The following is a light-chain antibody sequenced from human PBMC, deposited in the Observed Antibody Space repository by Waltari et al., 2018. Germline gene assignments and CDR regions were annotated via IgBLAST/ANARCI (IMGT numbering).Light chain of an antibody. Sequence: HSVLTQPPSVSGAPGQQVTIPCTAGRSNFGAGHDVHWYQQFPGTSPKLLIFGNTNRPSGVPGRFSGSRSGTSASLAIAGLQSEDEAVYYCQSFDSSLSASVFGGGTKLTVL. V-gene: IGLV1-40*01. CDR2: GNT. CDR3: QSFDSSLSASV. CDR1: RSNFGAGHD. J-gene: IGLJ2*01.